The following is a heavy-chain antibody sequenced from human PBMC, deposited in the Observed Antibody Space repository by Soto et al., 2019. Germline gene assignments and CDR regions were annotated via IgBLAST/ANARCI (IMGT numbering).Heavy chain of an antibody. CDR3: ARVPTAYYYGSGSSTNSYYYGMHV. V-gene: IGHV4-34*01. CDR1: GGSFSGYY. Sequence: SETLSLSCAVYGGSFSGYYWSWIRQPPGKGLEWIGEINHSGSTNYNPSLKSRVTISVDTSKNQFSLKLSSVTAADTAVYYCARVPTAYYYGSGSSTNSYYYGMHVWGQGTTVTAP. J-gene: IGHJ6*02. D-gene: IGHD3-10*01. CDR2: INHSGST.